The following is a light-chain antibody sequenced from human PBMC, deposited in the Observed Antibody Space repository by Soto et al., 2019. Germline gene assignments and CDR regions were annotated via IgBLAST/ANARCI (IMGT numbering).Light chain of an antibody. J-gene: IGKJ3*01. CDR1: QSVTSSY. CDR2: GAS. CDR3: QQYGSSFT. Sequence: EIVLTQSPVTLSLSPGERATLSCRASQSVTSSYLAWYQQKPGQAPRLLIYGASGRATGIPDRFSGSGSGTDFTLTISRLEPEDFAVYYCQQYGSSFTFGPGTKVDIK. V-gene: IGKV3-20*01.